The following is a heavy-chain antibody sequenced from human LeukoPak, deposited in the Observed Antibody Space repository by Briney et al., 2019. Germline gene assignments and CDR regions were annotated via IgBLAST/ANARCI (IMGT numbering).Heavy chain of an antibody. CDR3: AKDVGYSHGYSFDY. Sequence: PGGSLRLSCAASGFSFSSYWMHWVRQAPGKGLVWVSRIKTDGSSTAYADSVKGRFTISRDNSKNTLYLQMNSLRAEDTAVYYCAKDVGYSHGYSFDYWGQGAQVTVSS. CDR2: IKTDGSST. D-gene: IGHD5-18*01. J-gene: IGHJ4*02. CDR1: GFSFSSYW. V-gene: IGHV3-74*01.